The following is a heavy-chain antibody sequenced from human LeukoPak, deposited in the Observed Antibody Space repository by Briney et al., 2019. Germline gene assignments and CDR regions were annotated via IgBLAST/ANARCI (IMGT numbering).Heavy chain of an antibody. J-gene: IGHJ4*02. V-gene: IGHV3-33*01. D-gene: IGHD4-17*01. CDR3: ARFEVDYGLDY. CDR1: GFTLSNYG. CDR2: IWSDGSQK. Sequence: PGGSLRLSCAASGFTLSNYGMHWVRQAPGKGLEWVAVIWSDGSQKYYADSVKGRFTISRDNSKNTMYLQMNSLKAEDTAVYHCARFEVDYGLDYWGQGTLVTVSS.